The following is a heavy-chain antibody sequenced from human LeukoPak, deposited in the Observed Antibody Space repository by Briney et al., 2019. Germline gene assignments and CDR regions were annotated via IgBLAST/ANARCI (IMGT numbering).Heavy chain of an antibody. CDR3: VSFYETY. J-gene: IGHJ4*02. D-gene: IGHD2/OR15-2a*01. CDR2: INSDGSWT. Sequence: GGSLRLSCAASGFTFSSYWVHWVRHAPGKGLVWVSHINSDGSWTSYADSVKGRFTISKDNAKNTVYLQMNSLRAEDTAVYYCVSFYETYWGRGTLVTVSS. V-gene: IGHV3-74*01. CDR1: GFTFSSYW.